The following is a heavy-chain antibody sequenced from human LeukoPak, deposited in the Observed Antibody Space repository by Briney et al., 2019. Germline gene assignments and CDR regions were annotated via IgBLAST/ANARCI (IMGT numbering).Heavy chain of an antibody. CDR1: GFTFSSYS. CDR2: ISSSSSYI. Sequence: PGGSLRLSCAASGFTFSSYSMNWVRQAPGKGLEWVSSISSSSSYIYYADSVKGRFTISRDNAKNSLYLQMNSLRAEDTAVYYCARDPPRKYYDILTGYYDSDYWGQGTLVTVSS. CDR3: ARDPPRKYYDILTGYYDSDY. V-gene: IGHV3-21*01. D-gene: IGHD3-9*01. J-gene: IGHJ4*02.